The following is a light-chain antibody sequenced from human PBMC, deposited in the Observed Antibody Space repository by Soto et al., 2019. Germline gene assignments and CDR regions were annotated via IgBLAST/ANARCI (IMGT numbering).Light chain of an antibody. Sequence: QIPQYTYTLSASGGDRVVITCRASQSISKWLAWYQQKPGRAPNFLIYDASTLESGVPSRFSGSGPGTEFTLTITNLQPDDFATFYCQHYSTCPRTFGQGTKVVIK. CDR3: QHYSTCPRT. V-gene: IGKV1-5*01. CDR2: DAS. CDR1: QSISKW. J-gene: IGKJ1*01.